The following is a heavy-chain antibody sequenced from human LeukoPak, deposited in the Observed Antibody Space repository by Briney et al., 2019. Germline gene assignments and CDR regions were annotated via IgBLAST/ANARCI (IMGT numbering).Heavy chain of an antibody. V-gene: IGHV1-2*04. D-gene: IGHD6-13*01. CDR3: ARREDSSSWYRAIDY. CDR1: GYTCTGYY. J-gene: IGHJ4*02. Sequence: ASVKVSCKASGYTCTGYYMHWVRQAPGQGLEWMGWINPNSGGTNYAQKFQGWVTMTRDTSISTAYMELSRLRSDDTAVYYCARREDSSSWYRAIDYWGQGTLVTVSS. CDR2: INPNSGGT.